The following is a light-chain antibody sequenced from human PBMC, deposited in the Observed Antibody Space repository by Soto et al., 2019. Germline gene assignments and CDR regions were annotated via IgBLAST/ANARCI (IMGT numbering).Light chain of an antibody. CDR2: KAS. V-gene: IGKV1-5*03. Sequence: DIQMTQSTSTLYASVGDRVTITCRASQSISSWLDWYQQKPGKAPKLLIYKASSLESGVPSRFSGSGSGTEFTLTISSLQPEDFATYYCQQYNSYSSTFGQGTRREIK. J-gene: IGKJ5*01. CDR3: QQYNSYSST. CDR1: QSISSW.